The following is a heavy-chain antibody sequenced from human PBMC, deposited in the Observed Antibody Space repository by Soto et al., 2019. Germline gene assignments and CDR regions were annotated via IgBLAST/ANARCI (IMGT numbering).Heavy chain of an antibody. J-gene: IGHJ4*02. V-gene: IGHV4-59*08. D-gene: IGHD6-6*01. Sequence: SETLSLTCTVSGGSISSYYWSWIRQPPGKRLEWIGYIYYSGSTNYNPSLKSRITMSVDTSKNQFSLRLSSVTAADTAVYYCARHIASSSVVLSSWGLGTLVTVS. CDR1: GGSISSYY. CDR2: IYYSGST. CDR3: ARHIASSSVVLSS.